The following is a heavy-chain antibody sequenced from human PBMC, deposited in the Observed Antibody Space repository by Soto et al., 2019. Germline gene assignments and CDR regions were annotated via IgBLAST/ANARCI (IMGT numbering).Heavy chain of an antibody. CDR3: ARIIYSGSYTDAFDI. Sequence: XSVKVSYKASGYTFTSYGISLVRHAPGQGLEWMGWISAYNGNTNYAQKLQGRVTMTTDTSTSTAYMELRSLRSDDTAVYYCARIIYSGSYTDAFDIWGQGTMVTVSS. CDR1: GYTFTSYG. J-gene: IGHJ3*02. V-gene: IGHV1-18*01. CDR2: ISAYNGNT. D-gene: IGHD1-26*01.